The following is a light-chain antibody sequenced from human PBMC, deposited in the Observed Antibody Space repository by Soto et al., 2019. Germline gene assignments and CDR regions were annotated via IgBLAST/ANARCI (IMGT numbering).Light chain of an antibody. J-gene: IGLJ2*01. Sequence: QSXLTQSXXAXGXXXXXVXXXXXGSRXNIGTYTVNWYQQLPGTAPTLLIYRNHQRPSGVPDRFSGSKSGTSASLAISGPQSEDEADYYCAAWDDSLRAVVFGGGTKLTVL. CDR2: RNH. CDR3: AAWDDSLRAVV. V-gene: IGLV1-44*01. CDR1: RXNIGTYT.